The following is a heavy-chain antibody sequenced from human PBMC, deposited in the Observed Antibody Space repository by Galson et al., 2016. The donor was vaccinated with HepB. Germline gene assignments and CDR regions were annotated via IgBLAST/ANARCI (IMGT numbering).Heavy chain of an antibody. CDR1: GFTFSDYY. J-gene: IGHJ4*02. V-gene: IGHV3-11*01. CDR3: ASCSGSGSYSCSYFDH. Sequence: SLRLSCAASGFTFSDYYMSWIRQAPGKGLEWVSYISNSGSSIYYADSVKGRFTISRDNAKNSLYLQMNGLRAEDTAVYYCASCSGSGSYSCSYFDHWGQGTLVTVSS. CDR2: ISNSGSSI. D-gene: IGHD3-10*01.